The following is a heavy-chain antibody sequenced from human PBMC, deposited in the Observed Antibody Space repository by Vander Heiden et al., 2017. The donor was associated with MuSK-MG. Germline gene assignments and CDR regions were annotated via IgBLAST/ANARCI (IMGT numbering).Heavy chain of an antibody. CDR1: GYSISSGYY. V-gene: IGHV4-38-2*01. CDR2: IYHSGST. Sequence: QVQLQESGPGLVKPSETLSLTCAVSGYSISSGYYWGWIRQPPGKGLEWIGSIYHSGSTYYNPALKSRVTISVDTSKNQFSLKLSSVTDADTAVYYCARSPSGSYGYNWFDPWGQGNLVTVSS. J-gene: IGHJ5*02. CDR3: ARSPSGSYGYNWFDP. D-gene: IGHD1-26*01.